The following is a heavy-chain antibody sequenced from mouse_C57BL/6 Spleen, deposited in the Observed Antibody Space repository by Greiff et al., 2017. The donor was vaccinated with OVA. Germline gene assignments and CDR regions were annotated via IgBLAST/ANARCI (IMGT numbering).Heavy chain of an antibody. CDR2: IYPGDGDT. D-gene: IGHD1-1*01. CDR1: GYAFSSYW. CDR3: ARRYGSRDAMDY. Sequence: VQLQQSGAELVKPGASVKISCKASGYAFSSYWMNWVEQRPGKGLEWIGQIYPGDGDTNYNGKFKGKATLTADKSSSTAYMQLSSLTSEDSAVYFCARRYGSRDAMDYWGQGTSVTVSS. J-gene: IGHJ4*01. V-gene: IGHV1-80*01.